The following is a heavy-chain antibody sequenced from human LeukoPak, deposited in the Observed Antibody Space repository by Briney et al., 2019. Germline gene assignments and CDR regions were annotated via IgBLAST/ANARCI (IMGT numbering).Heavy chain of an antibody. CDR2: INHSGST. CDR1: GGSFSGYY. CDR3: ARRLWFGGYYFDY. V-gene: IGHV4-34*01. D-gene: IGHD3-10*01. J-gene: IGHJ4*02. Sequence: SETLSLTCAVYGGSFSGYYWSWIRQPPGKGLEWIGEINHSGSTNYNPSLKSRVTISVDTSKNQFSLKLSSVTAADTAVYYCARRLWFGGYYFDYWGQGTLVTVSS.